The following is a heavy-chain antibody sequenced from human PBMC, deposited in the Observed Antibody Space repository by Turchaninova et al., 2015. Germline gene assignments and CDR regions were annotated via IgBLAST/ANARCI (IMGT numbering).Heavy chain of an antibody. J-gene: IGHJ4*02. Sequence: EVQLLQSRAEVKKPGESLKISCKVSGYDFTTFWIGWVRQLSGKDLEWMGVIYPADSDTKYSPSFQGQVTLSVDISTNTAYLHLSSLKASDTAVYFCVRHWNPPPLYYFDYWGQGTLVTVSS. CDR3: VRHWNPPPLYYFDY. V-gene: IGHV5-51*01. D-gene: IGHD1-1*01. CDR2: IYPADSDT. CDR1: GYDFTTFW.